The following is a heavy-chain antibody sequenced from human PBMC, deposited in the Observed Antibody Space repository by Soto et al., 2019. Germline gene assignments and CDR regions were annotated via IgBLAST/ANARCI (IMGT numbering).Heavy chain of an antibody. CDR1: GVTVSSNY. D-gene: IGHD5-18*01. CDR2: IYSGGNT. CDR3: ARHGYNYGGGYFDY. V-gene: IGHV3-66*04. Sequence: EVQLVESGGGLVQPGGSLRLSCAASGVTVSSNYMSWVRQAPGKGLEWVSVIYSGGNTYYADSVKGRFTISRDNSKNTLYLQTNSLRAEDTAVYYCARHGYNYGGGYFDYWGQGTLVTVSS. J-gene: IGHJ4*02.